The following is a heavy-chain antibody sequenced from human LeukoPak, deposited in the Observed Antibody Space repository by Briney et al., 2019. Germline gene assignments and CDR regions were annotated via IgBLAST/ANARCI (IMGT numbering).Heavy chain of an antibody. V-gene: IGHV3-74*01. J-gene: IGHJ4*02. CDR2: INSDGSST. CDR3: ARDLELAYYDSSGYDY. CDR1: GFTFSAYW. D-gene: IGHD3-22*01. Sequence: PGGSRRLSCAASGFTFSAYWMHWVRQGPGKRLVWDSRINSDGSSTSYADSVKGRFTISRDNAKNTLYLQMNSLRAEDTAVYYCARDLELAYYDSSGYDYWGLGTLVTVSS.